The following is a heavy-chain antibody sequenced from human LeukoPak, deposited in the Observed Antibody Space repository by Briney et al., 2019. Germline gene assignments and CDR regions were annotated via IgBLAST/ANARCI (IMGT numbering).Heavy chain of an antibody. J-gene: IGHJ5*02. D-gene: IGHD2/OR15-2a*01. V-gene: IGHV4-34*01. CDR3: AIRSGGGGSRLSSFDP. CDR1: GGSFSVYY. CDR2: INHSGST. Sequence: SETLSLTCAVYGGSFSVYYWSWIRQPPGKGLEWIGEINHSGSTNYNPSLKSRVTISVDTSKNQFSLKLSSVTAADTAVYYCAIRSGGGGSRLSSFDPWGQGTLVTVSS.